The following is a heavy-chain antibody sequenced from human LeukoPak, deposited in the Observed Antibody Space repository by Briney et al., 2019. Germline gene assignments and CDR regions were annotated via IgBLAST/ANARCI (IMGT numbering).Heavy chain of an antibody. CDR3: ARDTVGASVFDY. Sequence: ASVKVSCKASGYTFTGYYMHWVRQAPGQGLGWMGWLNPNSGGTNYAQKLQGRVTMTRDTSISTAYMELSRLRSDDAAVYYCARDTVGASVFDYWGQGTVVTVCS. D-gene: IGHD1-26*01. CDR1: GYTFTGYY. V-gene: IGHV1-2*02. CDR2: LNPNSGGT. J-gene: IGHJ4*02.